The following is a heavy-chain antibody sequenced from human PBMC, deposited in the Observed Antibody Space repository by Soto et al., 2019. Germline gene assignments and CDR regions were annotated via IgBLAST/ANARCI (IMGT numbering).Heavy chain of an antibody. D-gene: IGHD3-16*01. CDR2: VNPYSGNT. V-gene: IGHV1-8*01. CDR3: ARGRFRRTWVDP. J-gene: IGHJ5*02. Sequence: QVQLVQSGAEVKKPGASVKVSCKASGYTFSDYDINWVRQAAGQGLEWLGWVNPYSGNTGSAQKSQGRVTMTTDTSLCTAYRELSSLKFEDTAVYYCARGRFRRTWVDPWGQGTLVTVSS. CDR1: GYTFSDYD.